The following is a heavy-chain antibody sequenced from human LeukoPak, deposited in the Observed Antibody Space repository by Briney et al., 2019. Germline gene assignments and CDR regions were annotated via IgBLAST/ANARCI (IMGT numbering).Heavy chain of an antibody. CDR2: ISAYNGNT. CDR3: AGDMVVVVPAARGSDAFDI. V-gene: IGHV1-18*01. Sequence: GASVKVSCKASGYTFTSYGISWVRQAPGQGLEWMGWISAYNGNTNYAQKLQGRVTMTTDTSTSTAYMELRSLRSDDTAVYYCAGDMVVVVPAARGSDAFDIWGQGTMVTVSS. J-gene: IGHJ3*02. D-gene: IGHD2-2*01. CDR1: GYTFTSYG.